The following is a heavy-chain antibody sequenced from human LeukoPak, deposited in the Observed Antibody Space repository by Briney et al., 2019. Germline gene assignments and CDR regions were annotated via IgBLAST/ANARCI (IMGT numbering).Heavy chain of an antibody. Sequence: PGGSLRLSCAASGFTFSNYAMSWVRQAPGKGREWVSVITGHGGSTYYTDSGKGRFTISRDNSKNTLYLEMNSLRAEDTAVYSCAKSNQGYNPHDSWGQGTLLTVSS. D-gene: IGHD1-1*01. V-gene: IGHV3-23*01. J-gene: IGHJ4*02. CDR2: ITGHGGST. CDR1: GFTFSNYA. CDR3: AKSNQGYNPHDS.